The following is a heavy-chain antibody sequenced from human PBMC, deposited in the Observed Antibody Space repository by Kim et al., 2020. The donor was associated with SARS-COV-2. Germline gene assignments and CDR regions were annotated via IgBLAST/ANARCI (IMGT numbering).Heavy chain of an antibody. Sequence: SETLSLTCTVSGGSISSGSYYWSWIRQPAGKGLEWIGRIYTSGSTNYNPSLKSRVTISVDTSKNQFTQKLSSVTAADTAVYYCTSGVFGIVGATTNLDPWGQGTLVTLSS. CDR1: GGSISSGSYY. CDR2: IYTSGST. J-gene: IGHJ5*02. V-gene: IGHV4-61*02. CDR3: TSGVFGIVGATTNLDP. D-gene: IGHD1-26*01.